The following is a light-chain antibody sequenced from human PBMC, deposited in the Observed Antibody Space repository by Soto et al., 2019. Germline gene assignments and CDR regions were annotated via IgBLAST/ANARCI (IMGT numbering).Light chain of an antibody. V-gene: IGLV2-14*01. CDR1: SSDIGGFYY. CDR3: SSYTSSSTPYV. Sequence: QSALTQPASVSGSPGQSITISCTGTSSDIGGFYYVSWYQHHPGKDPKLMIYQVSNRPSGVSNRFSGSKSGNTASLTISGLQAEDEADYYCSSYTSSSTPYVFGTGTKVTV. J-gene: IGLJ1*01. CDR2: QVS.